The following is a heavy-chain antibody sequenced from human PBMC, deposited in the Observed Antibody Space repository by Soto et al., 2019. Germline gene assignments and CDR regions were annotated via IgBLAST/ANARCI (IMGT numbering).Heavy chain of an antibody. J-gene: IGHJ3*02. D-gene: IGHD3-22*01. CDR2: MNPNSGNT. V-gene: IGHV1-8*01. CDR1: GYTFTSYD. CDR3: ARGHYDDTGGYYGFAAFDI. Sequence: QVQLVQSGAEVKKPGASVKVSCKTSGYTFTSYDIDWVRQATGQGLEWMGWMNPNSGNTGYAQKFQGRVTMTRTTYISTAYMELSSLRSEDTAVYYCARGHYDDTGGYYGFAAFDIWGQGTTVTVSS.